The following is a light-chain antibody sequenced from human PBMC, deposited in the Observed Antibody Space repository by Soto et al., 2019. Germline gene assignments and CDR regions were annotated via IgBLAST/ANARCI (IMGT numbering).Light chain of an antibody. V-gene: IGKV1-39*01. Sequence: DLQMTQSPSFLSASVGDTVTITCRASQSISVHLNWYQQKPGKVPKLLIYAASNLHSGVPSRFSGSGSETDFALTICSLQPEDFATYYCQQSFITPYTFGQGTRLEIK. J-gene: IGKJ2*01. CDR3: QQSFITPYT. CDR1: QSISVH. CDR2: AAS.